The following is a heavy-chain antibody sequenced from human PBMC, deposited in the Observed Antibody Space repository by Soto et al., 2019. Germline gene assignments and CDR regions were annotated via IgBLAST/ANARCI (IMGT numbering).Heavy chain of an antibody. CDR1: GFSLTTSGVG. CDR2: IYWADDK. J-gene: IGHJ4*02. CDR3: AQRVLRTVFGLVATTAIYFVF. D-gene: IGHD3-3*01. V-gene: IGHV2-5*02. Sequence: QITLNESGPTQVKPRQTLTLTCTFSGFSLTTSGVGVGWIRQSPGKAPEWLALIYWADDKRYSPSLKRRPTITKETSKNQVVLTMADLDPADTACYYCAQRVLRTVFGLVATTAIYFVFWGQGTPVAVSS.